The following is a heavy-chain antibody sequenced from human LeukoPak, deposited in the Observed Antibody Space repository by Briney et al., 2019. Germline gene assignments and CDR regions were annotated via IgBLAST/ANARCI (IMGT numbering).Heavy chain of an antibody. CDR3: ASRPADTTWYGVFDY. CDR1: GGSINSHY. Sequence: SETLSLTCSVSGGSINSHYWSWIRQPPGKRLEWIGYIFNTGNTNYNPSLASRVTMSVGTSRAQFFLRLSPVTAADTAIYYCASRPADTTWYGVFDYWGQGTLVTVSS. V-gene: IGHV4-59*11. D-gene: IGHD3-10*01. J-gene: IGHJ4*02. CDR2: IFNTGNT.